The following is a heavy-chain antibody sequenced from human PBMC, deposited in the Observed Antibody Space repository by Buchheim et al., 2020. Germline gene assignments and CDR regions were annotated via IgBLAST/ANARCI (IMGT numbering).Heavy chain of an antibody. V-gene: IGHV4-31*03. D-gene: IGHD3-22*01. CDR2: IAYSGTT. Sequence: QVQLQESGPGLVKPSQTLSLTCTVSGGSISGGGDYWTWIRQHPGKGLEWIGYIAYSGTTYYNPSLKGRVIMSVDTSKNQFSLKLSSVTAADTAVYYCARDYYDSSGYYYYFDYWGQGTL. CDR1: GGSISGGGDY. J-gene: IGHJ4*02. CDR3: ARDYYDSSGYYYYFDY.